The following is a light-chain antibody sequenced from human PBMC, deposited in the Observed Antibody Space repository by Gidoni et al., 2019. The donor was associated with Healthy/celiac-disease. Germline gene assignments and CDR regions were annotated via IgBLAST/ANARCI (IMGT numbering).Light chain of an antibody. CDR1: QSISSY. J-gene: IGKJ4*01. Sequence: DFQMPQSPSSLSASVADRVTITCRASQSISSYFNGYQQKPGKAPKLLIYAASSFQSGVPSRFSGSGSGTDFTITSSRLQPEDFATYYCQQSYSTPLTFGGGTKVEIK. CDR3: QQSYSTPLT. V-gene: IGKV1-39*01. CDR2: AAS.